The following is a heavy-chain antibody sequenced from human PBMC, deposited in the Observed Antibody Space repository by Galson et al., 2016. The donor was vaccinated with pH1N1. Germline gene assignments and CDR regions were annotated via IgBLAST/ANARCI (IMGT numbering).Heavy chain of an antibody. D-gene: IGHD3-10*01. J-gene: IGHJ5*02. V-gene: IGHV3-30*18. CDR3: AKPIYGSGGFDP. Sequence: SLRLSCAASGFTFSSYGMHWVRQAPGKGLEWVAVIPYDGSKKYYADTVKGRFTISRDNSKNTLYLQMNSLRSADTAVYYCAKPIYGSGGFDPWGQGTLVTVSS. CDR1: GFTFSSYG. CDR2: IPYDGSKK.